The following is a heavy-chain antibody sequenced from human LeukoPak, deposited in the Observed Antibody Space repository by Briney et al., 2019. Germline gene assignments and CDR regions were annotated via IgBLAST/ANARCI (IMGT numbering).Heavy chain of an antibody. V-gene: IGHV4-31*03. Sequence: SETLSLTCTVSGGSISSSSYYWGWIRQHPGKGLEWIGYIYYSGSTYYNPSLKSRVTISVDTSKNQFSLKLSSVTAADTAVYYCARVAYYYDSAGLYLNYLYGMDVWGQGTTVTVSS. CDR2: IYYSGST. J-gene: IGHJ6*02. D-gene: IGHD3-22*01. CDR3: ARVAYYYDSAGLYLNYLYGMDV. CDR1: GGSISSSSYY.